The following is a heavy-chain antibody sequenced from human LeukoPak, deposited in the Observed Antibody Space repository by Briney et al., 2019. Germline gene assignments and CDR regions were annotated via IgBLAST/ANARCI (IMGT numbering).Heavy chain of an antibody. D-gene: IGHD3-10*01. V-gene: IGHV3-23*01. Sequence: SGGSLRLSCAASGFTFSSYAMSWVRQAPGKGLEWVSAISGSGGSTYYADSVKGRFTISRDNSKNTLYLQMNSLRAEDTAVYYCAKERYYGSGSYYKVNWFDPWGQGTLVTVSS. J-gene: IGHJ5*02. CDR2: ISGSGGST. CDR1: GFTFSSYA. CDR3: AKERYYGSGSYYKVNWFDP.